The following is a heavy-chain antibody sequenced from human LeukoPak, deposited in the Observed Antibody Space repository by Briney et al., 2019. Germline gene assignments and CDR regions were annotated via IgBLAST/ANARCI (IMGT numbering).Heavy chain of an antibody. CDR3: ARDYYYGSGSYLK. J-gene: IGHJ4*02. CDR2: IKPDGSEK. D-gene: IGHD3-10*01. Sequence: GGSLRLSCAASGFTFTNYWMSWVRQAPGKGLEWVANIKPDGSEKYYVDSVKGRFTISRDNAKNSLYLQMNSLRADDTAVYYCARDYYYGSGSYLKWGQGTLVTVSS. V-gene: IGHV3-7*01. CDR1: GFTFTNYW.